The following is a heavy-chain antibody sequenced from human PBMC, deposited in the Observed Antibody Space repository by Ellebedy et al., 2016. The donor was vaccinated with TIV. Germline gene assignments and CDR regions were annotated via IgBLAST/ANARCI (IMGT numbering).Heavy chain of an antibody. CDR2: IYPGDSDT. V-gene: IGHV5-51*01. D-gene: IGHD4-23*01. CDR3: ARLGAGYGGNSGFDP. Sequence: GESLKISXKGSGYSFTSYWIGWVRQMPGKGLEWMGIIYPGDSDTRYSPSFQGQVTISADKSISTAYLQWSSLKASDTAMYYCARLGAGYGGNSGFDPWGQGTLVTVSS. J-gene: IGHJ5*02. CDR1: GYSFTSYW.